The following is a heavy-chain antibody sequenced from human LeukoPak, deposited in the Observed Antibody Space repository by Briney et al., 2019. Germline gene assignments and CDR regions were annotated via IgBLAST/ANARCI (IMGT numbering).Heavy chain of an antibody. CDR3: ARDRLEAVTDDDYFDY. CDR2: INSDGSST. CDR1: GFTFSSYW. Sequence: PGGSLRLSCAASGFTFSSYWMHWVRQAPGKGLVWVSRINSDGSSTNYADAVKGRFTISRDNAKNSLYLQMNSLRAEDTGVYYCARDRLEAVTDDDYFDYWGQGTLVTVSS. J-gene: IGHJ4*02. V-gene: IGHV3-74*01. D-gene: IGHD2-21*02.